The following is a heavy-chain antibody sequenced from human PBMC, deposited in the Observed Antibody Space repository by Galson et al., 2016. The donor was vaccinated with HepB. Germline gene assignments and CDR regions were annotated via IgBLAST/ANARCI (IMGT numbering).Heavy chain of an antibody. CDR3: AQFCSATSCYEAGYYPGRDV. CDR2: IIPIFGTT. V-gene: IGHV1-69*13. D-gene: IGHD2-2*01. J-gene: IGHJ6*02. CDR1: GGTFSSYT. Sequence: SVKVSCKASGGTFSSYTISWVRQAPGQGLEWMGGIIPIFGTTNYAQKFQGRVTVTADESTSTAYMDLTSLTSEDTAVYYCAQFCSATSCYEAGYYPGRDVWGQGTTVTVSS.